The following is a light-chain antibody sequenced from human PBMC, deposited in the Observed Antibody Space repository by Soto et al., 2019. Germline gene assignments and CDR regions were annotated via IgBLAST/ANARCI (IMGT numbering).Light chain of an antibody. V-gene: IGKV3-15*01. J-gene: IGKJ2*01. Sequence: EIVMTQSPATLSVSPGERATLSCRASQSVSSNLAWYPQKPGQAPRLLIYGASTRATGIPARFSGSGSGTDFTLTISSLQSEDFAVSYCQQYNNWPSYTFGQGTKLEIK. CDR1: QSVSSN. CDR2: GAS. CDR3: QQYNNWPSYT.